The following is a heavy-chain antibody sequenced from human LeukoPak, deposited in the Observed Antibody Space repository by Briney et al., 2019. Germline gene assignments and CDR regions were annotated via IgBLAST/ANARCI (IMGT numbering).Heavy chain of an antibody. V-gene: IGHV3-23*01. D-gene: IGHD1-26*01. CDR3: AKDQEWELPPS. CDR1: GGTFSSYA. J-gene: IGHJ4*02. CDR2: ISGSGGST. Sequence: GASVKVSCKASGGTFSSYAMSWVRQAPGKGLEWVSAISGSGGSTYYADSVKGRFTISRDNSKNTLYLQMNSLRAEDTAVYYCAKDQEWELPPSWGQGTLVTVSS.